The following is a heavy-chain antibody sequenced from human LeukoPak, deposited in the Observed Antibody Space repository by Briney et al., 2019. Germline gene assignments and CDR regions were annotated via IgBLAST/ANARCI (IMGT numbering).Heavy chain of an antibody. V-gene: IGHV4-31*03. Sequence: PSQTLSLTCTVSGGFINSGAYYWSWIRQHPGKGLEWIGYIYDSGTTYYNPSLKSRVTISRDTSKNQFSLKLSSVTAADTAVYYCARSLKNSYGYFDYWGQGTLVTVSS. CDR1: GGFINSGAYY. CDR2: IYDSGTT. J-gene: IGHJ4*02. CDR3: ARSLKNSYGYFDY. D-gene: IGHD5-18*01.